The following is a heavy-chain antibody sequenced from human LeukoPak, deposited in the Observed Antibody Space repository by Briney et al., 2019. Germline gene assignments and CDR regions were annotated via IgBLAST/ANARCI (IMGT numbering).Heavy chain of an antibody. CDR2: VNPNSGGT. D-gene: IGHD3-22*01. CDR1: GYTFTGYY. J-gene: IGHJ4*02. CDR3: ASLGDYYDSSGLNYFDY. Sequence: ASVKVSCKASGYTFTGYYMHWVRQAPGQGLEWMGWVNPNSGGTNYAQKFQGRVTMTRDTSISIAYMELSRLRSDDTAVYYCASLGDYYDSSGLNYFDYWGQGTLVTVSS. V-gene: IGHV1-2*02.